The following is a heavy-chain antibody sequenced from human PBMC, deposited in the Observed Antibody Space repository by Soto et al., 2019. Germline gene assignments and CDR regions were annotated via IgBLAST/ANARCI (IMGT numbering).Heavy chain of an antibody. CDR3: ARGRYCLNGRCFPNWFDS. D-gene: IGHD2-15*01. J-gene: IGHJ5*01. Sequence: SETLSLTCSVSGDSISTVDYFWAWIRQPPGQALEYIGYIYKSTTTYYNPSFESRVAISLDTSKSQFSLTVTSVTAADTAVYFCARGRYCLNGRCFPNWFDSWGQGTLVTVSS. CDR2: IYKSTTT. V-gene: IGHV4-30-4*01. CDR1: GDSISTVDYF.